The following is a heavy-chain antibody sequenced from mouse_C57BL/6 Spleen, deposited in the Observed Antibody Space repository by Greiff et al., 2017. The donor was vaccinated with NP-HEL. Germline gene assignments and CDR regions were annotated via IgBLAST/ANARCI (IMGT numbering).Heavy chain of an antibody. CDR2: IYPGNSDT. CDR1: GYTFTSYW. Sequence: EVQLKQSGTVLARPGASVKMSCKTSGYTFTSYWMHWVKQRPGQGLEWIGAIYPGNSDTSYNQKFKGKAKLTAVTSASTAYMELSSLTNEDSAVYYCTRDLLRLYLYFDYWGQGTTLTVSS. D-gene: IGHD1-1*01. V-gene: IGHV1-5*01. CDR3: TRDLLRLYLYFDY. J-gene: IGHJ2*01.